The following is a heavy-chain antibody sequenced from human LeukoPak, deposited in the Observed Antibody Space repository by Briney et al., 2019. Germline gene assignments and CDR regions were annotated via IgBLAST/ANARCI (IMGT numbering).Heavy chain of an antibody. Sequence: SETLSLTCTVSGGSISSGSYYWGWIRQPPGKGLEWIGYIYYNGDTNYNPSLKSRVIISIDTSSNQFSLRLNSMTAADTAVYYCARVLRAASWRSYDYWGQGSLVTVSS. D-gene: IGHD5-18*01. CDR2: IYYNGDT. V-gene: IGHV4-61*01. J-gene: IGHJ4*02. CDR3: ARVLRAASWRSYDY. CDR1: GGSISSGSYY.